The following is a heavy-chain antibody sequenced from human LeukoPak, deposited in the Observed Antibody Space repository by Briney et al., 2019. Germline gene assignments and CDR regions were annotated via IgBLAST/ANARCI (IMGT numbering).Heavy chain of an antibody. CDR2: INHSGST. CDR1: GGSISSSSYS. Sequence: SETLSLTCTVSGGSISSSSYSWSWIRQPPGKGLEWIGEINHSGSTNYNPSLKSRVTISVDTSKNQFSLKLSSVTAADTAVYYCARGHLSSSWYCDYWGQGTLVTVSS. V-gene: IGHV4-39*07. CDR3: ARGHLSSSWYCDY. D-gene: IGHD6-13*01. J-gene: IGHJ4*02.